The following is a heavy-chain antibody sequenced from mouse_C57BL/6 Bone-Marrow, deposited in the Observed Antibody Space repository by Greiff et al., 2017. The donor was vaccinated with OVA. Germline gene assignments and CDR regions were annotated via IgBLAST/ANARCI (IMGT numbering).Heavy chain of an antibody. Sequence: EVKVVESGGGLVQPGGSLKLSCAASGFTFSDFYMYWIRQTPEKRLEWVAYISNGGGSPYYPDTVKGRFTISRDNAKNTLYLQMSRLKSEDTAMYYCARLDAMDYWGQGTSVTVSS. CDR1: GFTFSDFY. CDR2: ISNGGGSP. CDR3: ARLDAMDY. V-gene: IGHV5-12*01. J-gene: IGHJ4*01.